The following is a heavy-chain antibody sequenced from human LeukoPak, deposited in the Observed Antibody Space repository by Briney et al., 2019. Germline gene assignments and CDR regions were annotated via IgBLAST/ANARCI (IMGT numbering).Heavy chain of an antibody. J-gene: IGHJ4*02. V-gene: IGHV1-46*01. CDR1: GYTFTNYY. CDR2: INPSGDST. D-gene: IGHD3-22*01. Sequence: ASVKVSCKASGYTFTNYYMHWVRQAPGQGLEWMGIINPSGDSTSYAQKFQGRVTMTRDMSTSTVYMELSSLRSEDTAVYYCARDYHYDSSGYYFDYWGQGTLVTVSS. CDR3: ARDYHYDSSGYYFDY.